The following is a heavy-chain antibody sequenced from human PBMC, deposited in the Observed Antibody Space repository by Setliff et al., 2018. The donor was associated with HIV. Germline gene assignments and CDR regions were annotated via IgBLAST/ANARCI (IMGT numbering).Heavy chain of an antibody. CDR3: ARGPYSSGFKTWRDYYYYYGMDV. CDR1: GYTFNNYG. V-gene: IGHV1-18*01. J-gene: IGHJ6*02. Sequence: ASVKVSCKASGYTFNNYGISWVRQAPGQRPEWMGWINADNGNTKYSQKLQGRVTMTTDTSTSTAYMELRSLRSDETAVYYCARGPYSSGFKTWRDYYYYYGMDVWGQGTTVTVSS. D-gene: IGHD6-19*01. CDR2: INADNGNT.